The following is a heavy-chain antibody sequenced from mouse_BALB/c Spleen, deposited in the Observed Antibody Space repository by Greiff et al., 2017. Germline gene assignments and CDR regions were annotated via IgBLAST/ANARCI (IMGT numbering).Heavy chain of an antibody. V-gene: IGHV5-4*02. CDR2: ISDGGSYT. CDR1: GFTFSDYY. Sequence: DVHLVESGGGLVKPGGSLKLSCAASGFTFSDYYMYWVRQTPEKRLEWVATISDGGSYTYYPDSVKGRFTISRDNAKNNLYLQMSSLKSEDTAMYYCARDRYDGDYYAMDYWGQGTSVTVSS. CDR3: ARDRYDGDYYAMDY. D-gene: IGHD2-14*01. J-gene: IGHJ4*01.